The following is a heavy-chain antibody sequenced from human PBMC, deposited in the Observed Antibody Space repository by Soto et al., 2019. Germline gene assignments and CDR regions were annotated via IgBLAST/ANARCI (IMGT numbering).Heavy chain of an antibody. Sequence: ASVKVSCKTSGYTFGDYYIHWVRQAPGQRLQWMAWINPHSGATKFAQEFQDWVTLTSDTSISTAYMELRSLKSDDSAIYYCARPPNPWEPYAFHIWGQGTMVT. CDR2: INPHSGAT. CDR3: ARPPNPWEPYAFHI. CDR1: GYTFGDYY. J-gene: IGHJ3*02. D-gene: IGHD1-26*01. V-gene: IGHV1-2*04.